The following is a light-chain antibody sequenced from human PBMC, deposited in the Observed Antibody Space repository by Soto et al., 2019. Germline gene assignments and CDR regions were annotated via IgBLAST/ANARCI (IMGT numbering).Light chain of an antibody. CDR3: HQYNEWPWT. J-gene: IGKJ1*01. CDR1: QSVGDK. CDR2: AAS. Sequence: EVLMTQSPVNLSLSPGETATLSCGASQSVGDKLAWYQQKPGQAPRLLIFAASSRDSGIPARFSGSGSGTEFTLTISSLQSEDFAAYYCHQYNEWPWTFGQGTKVEV. V-gene: IGKV3-15*01.